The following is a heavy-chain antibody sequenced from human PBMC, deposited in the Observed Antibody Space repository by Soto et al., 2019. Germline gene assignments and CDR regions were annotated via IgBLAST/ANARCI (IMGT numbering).Heavy chain of an antibody. J-gene: IGHJ4*02. CDR2: IYYSGST. V-gene: IGHV4-39*01. CDR3: ASADYGDYVHYFDY. CDR1: GGSISSSSYY. D-gene: IGHD4-17*01. Sequence: PSETLSLTCTVSGGSISSSSYYWGWIRQPPGKGLEWIGSIYYSGSTYYNPSPKSRVTISVDTSKNQFSLKLSSVTAADTAVYYCASADYGDYVHYFDYWSQGTLVTVS.